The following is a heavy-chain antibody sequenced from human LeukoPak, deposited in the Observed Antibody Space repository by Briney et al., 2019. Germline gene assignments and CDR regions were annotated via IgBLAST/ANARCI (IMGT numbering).Heavy chain of an antibody. Sequence: GGSLRLSCAASGVTLSDHHMDWVRQAPGKGLEWVGRTRDKARGYTTEYAASVKGRFTISRDDSKTLVYLQMNSLRTEDTAVYFCARDGAEGDNSAFDLWGQGTVVTVSS. V-gene: IGHV3-72*01. CDR3: ARDGAEGDNSAFDL. J-gene: IGHJ3*01. D-gene: IGHD3-22*01. CDR2: TRDKARGYTT. CDR1: GVTLSDHH.